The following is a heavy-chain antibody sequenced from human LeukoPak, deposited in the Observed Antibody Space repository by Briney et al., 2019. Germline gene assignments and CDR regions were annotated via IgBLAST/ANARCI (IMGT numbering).Heavy chain of an antibody. V-gene: IGHV3-9*01. CDR3: AKDKAPLYSGYDWDLDF. D-gene: IGHD5-12*01. Sequence: PGGSLRLSCAASGFTFHQYAIHWVRQAPGKGLEWVSGISWNSASIGYADSVKGRFTISRDNAKNSVHLQMNSLRAEDTALYYCAKDKAPLYSGYDWDLDFWGQGTLVTVSS. CDR2: ISWNSASI. CDR1: GFTFHQYA. J-gene: IGHJ4*02.